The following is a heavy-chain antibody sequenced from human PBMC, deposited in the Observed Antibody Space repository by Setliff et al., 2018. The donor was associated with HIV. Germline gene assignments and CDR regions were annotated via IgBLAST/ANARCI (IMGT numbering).Heavy chain of an antibody. CDR3: ARDIQAAGTGWFDP. Sequence: SETLSLTCAVSGYSISSGYYWGWIRQPPGKGLAWIGSIYHSGSTYYNPSLKSRVTISLDTSKNQFSLKLTSVTAADTAVYYCARDIQAAGTGWFDPWGQGTLVTVSS. D-gene: IGHD6-13*01. CDR2: IYHSGST. V-gene: IGHV4-38-2*02. CDR1: GYSISSGYY. J-gene: IGHJ5*02.